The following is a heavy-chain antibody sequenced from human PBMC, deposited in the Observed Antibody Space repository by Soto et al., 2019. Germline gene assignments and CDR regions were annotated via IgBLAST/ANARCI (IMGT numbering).Heavy chain of an antibody. J-gene: IGHJ6*02. CDR1: GLSLRTTGVG. Sequence: QVTLKESGPTLVKPTQTLTLTCTVSGLSLRTTGVGVGWVRQPPGKALEWLALLYWDDDQRYSPSLSSRLTIAKDISEKQEVLTMTNMDTVDTATYYCVQSRCGGDCLEIYSSHAYNGLDVWGQGTTVTVSS. D-gene: IGHD2-21*02. CDR3: VQSRCGGDCLEIYSSHAYNGLDV. CDR2: LYWDDDQ. V-gene: IGHV2-5*02.